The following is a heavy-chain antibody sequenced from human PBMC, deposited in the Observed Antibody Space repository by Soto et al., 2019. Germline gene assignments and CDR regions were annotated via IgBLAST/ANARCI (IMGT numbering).Heavy chain of an antibody. CDR3: AGAGIAVAYDAFDI. J-gene: IGHJ3*02. CDR2: ISAYNGNT. V-gene: IGHV1-18*01. Sequence: ASVKVSCKASGYTFTSYGISWVRQAPGQGLEWMGWISAYNGNTNYAQKLQGRVTMATDTSTSTAYMELRSLRSDDTAVYYCAGAGIAVAYDAFDIWGQGTMVTVSS. D-gene: IGHD6-19*01. CDR1: GYTFTSYG.